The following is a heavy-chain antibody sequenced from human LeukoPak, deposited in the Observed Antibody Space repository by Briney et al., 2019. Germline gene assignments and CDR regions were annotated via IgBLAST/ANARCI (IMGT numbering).Heavy chain of an antibody. CDR2: IYPGDSDT. D-gene: IGHD3-22*01. V-gene: IGHV5-51*01. J-gene: IGHJ4*02. Sequence: GESLKISCKGYGYSFTSYWIGWVRQMPGKGLEWMGIIYPGDSDTRYSPSFQGQVTISADKSICTAYLQWSSLKASDTAMYYCARRDYYDSSGYYYWGQGTLVTVSS. CDR3: ARRDYYDSSGYYY. CDR1: GYSFTSYW.